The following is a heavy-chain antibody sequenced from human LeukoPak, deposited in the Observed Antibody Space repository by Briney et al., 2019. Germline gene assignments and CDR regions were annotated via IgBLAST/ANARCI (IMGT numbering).Heavy chain of an antibody. CDR2: IYHSGST. D-gene: IGHD3-10*01. V-gene: IGHV4-38-2*02. CDR1: GYSISSGYY. CDR3: VGLALWFGEGGNY. J-gene: IGHJ4*02. Sequence: KPSETLSLTCTVSGYSISSGYYWGWVRQPPGKGLEWIGSIYHSGSTYYNPSLKSRVTISVDTSKNQFSLKLSSVTAADTAVYYCVGLALWFGEGGNYWGQGTLVTVSS.